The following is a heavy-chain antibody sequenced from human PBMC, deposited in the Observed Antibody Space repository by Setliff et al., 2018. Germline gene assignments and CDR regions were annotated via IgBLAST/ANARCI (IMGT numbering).Heavy chain of an antibody. J-gene: IGHJ4*02. CDR2: INSDGSST. CDR1: GFTFSSYW. CDR3: CSGSYLFVY. Sequence: PGGSLRLSCAASGFTFSSYWMHWVRQAPGKGPVWVSRINSDGSSTSYADSVKGRFTISRDNSKNTLYLQMNSLRAEDTAVYYCCSGSYLFVYWGQGSLVTVSS. V-gene: IGHV3-74*01. D-gene: IGHD1-26*01.